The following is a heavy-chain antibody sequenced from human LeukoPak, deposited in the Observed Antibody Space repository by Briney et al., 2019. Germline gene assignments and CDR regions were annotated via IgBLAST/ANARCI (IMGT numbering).Heavy chain of an antibody. CDR3: VRYAIFGGFDI. J-gene: IGHJ3*02. CDR2: ISSSSSYS. D-gene: IGHD3-9*01. Sequence: PGGSLRLSCTASGFSFSTNTMHWVRQASGKGLEWVSSISSSSSYSYVADSVKGRFTISRDNPKDSLYLQMNSLRDEDTAVYYCVRYAIFGGFDIWGQGTVVTVSS. V-gene: IGHV3-21*01. CDR1: GFSFSTNT.